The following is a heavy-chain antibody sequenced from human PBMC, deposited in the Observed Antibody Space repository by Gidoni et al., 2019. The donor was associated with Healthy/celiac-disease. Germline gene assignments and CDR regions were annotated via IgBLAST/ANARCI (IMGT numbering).Heavy chain of an antibody. CDR2: ISYEGSNK. D-gene: IGHD3-10*01. V-gene: IGHV3-30*18. J-gene: IGHJ4*02. CDR1: GFPFRSSG. CDR3: AKGGPMVRGVIITSSLDY. Sequence: QVQLVESGGGVVQLGRSLRLSCAASGFPFRSSGLHWVRQAPGKGLEWVAVISYEGSNKYYADSVKGRFTISRDNSKNTLYLQMNSLRAEDTAVYYCAKGGPMVRGVIITSSLDYWGQGTLVTVSS.